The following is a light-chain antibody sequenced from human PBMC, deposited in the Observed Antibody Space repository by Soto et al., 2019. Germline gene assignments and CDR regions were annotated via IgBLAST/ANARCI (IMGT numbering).Light chain of an antibody. CDR3: SSYSISTAYL. CDR1: SGDVGGYDY. CDR2: EVS. Sequence: QSALTQPASVSGSPGQSITISCTGTSGDVGGYDYVSWYQLHPGKAPKLMIFEVSNRPSGVSYRFSGSKSGNTASLTISGLQVEDEADYFCSSYSISTAYLFGTGTKVTVL. J-gene: IGLJ1*01. V-gene: IGLV2-14*01.